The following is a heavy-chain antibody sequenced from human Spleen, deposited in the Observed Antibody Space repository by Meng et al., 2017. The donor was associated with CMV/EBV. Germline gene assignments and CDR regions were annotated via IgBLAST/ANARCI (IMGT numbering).Heavy chain of an antibody. CDR1: GYPFGRYG. Sequence: SVKVSCKASGYPFGRYGISWVRQAPGQGLEWMGGIIPIFGAANYTRKFQGRVTITTDESTSTAYMELSSLRSEDTAVYYCARDKGWLQFVGMDVWGQGTTVTVSS. CDR2: IIPIFGAA. D-gene: IGHD5-24*01. CDR3: ARDKGWLQFVGMDV. V-gene: IGHV1-69*05. J-gene: IGHJ6*02.